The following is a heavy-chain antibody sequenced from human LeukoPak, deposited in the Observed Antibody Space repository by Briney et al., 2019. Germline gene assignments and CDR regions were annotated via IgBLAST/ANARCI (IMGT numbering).Heavy chain of an antibody. D-gene: IGHD3-10*01. CDR2: IWYDGSNK. V-gene: IGHV3-30*02. J-gene: IGHJ4*02. CDR1: GFTFSSYG. Sequence: GGSLRLSCAASGFTFSSYGMHWVRQAPGKGLEWVAVIWYDGSNKYYADSVKGRFTISRDDSKNTVYLQMNSLRAEDTAVYYCARGCPFDYWGQGTLVTVSS. CDR3: ARGCPFDY.